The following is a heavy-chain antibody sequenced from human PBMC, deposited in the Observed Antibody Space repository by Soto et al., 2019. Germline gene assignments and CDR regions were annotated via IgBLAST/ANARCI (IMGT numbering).Heavy chain of an antibody. D-gene: IGHD2-21*02. Sequence: QVQLQESGPELVKPSETLSLTCTVSGGSISSNFWSWIRQPPRKGLEWIGNFYYTGSTNYNASLKSRGTISVDTTKNQFSLKMSSVTAADTAVYYCARLQRTVTAYYYYYDMDVWGQGTTVTVSS. V-gene: IGHV4-59*01. CDR2: FYYTGST. CDR1: GGSISSNF. J-gene: IGHJ6*02. CDR3: ARLQRTVTAYYYYYDMDV.